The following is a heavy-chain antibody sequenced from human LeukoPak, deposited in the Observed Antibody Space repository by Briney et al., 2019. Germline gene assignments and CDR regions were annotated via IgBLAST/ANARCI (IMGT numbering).Heavy chain of an antibody. Sequence: GGSLRLSCAASGFTFSSYWMSWVRQAPGKGLEGVANIKQDGSEKYYVDSVKGPFTIFRDNAKNSLYLQMNSLRAEDTAVYYCARVYYQYYYDSSGQNDYWGQGILVTVSS. CDR3: ARVYYQYYYDSSGQNDY. CDR1: GFTFSSYW. J-gene: IGHJ4*02. CDR2: IKQDGSEK. D-gene: IGHD3-22*01. V-gene: IGHV3-7*01.